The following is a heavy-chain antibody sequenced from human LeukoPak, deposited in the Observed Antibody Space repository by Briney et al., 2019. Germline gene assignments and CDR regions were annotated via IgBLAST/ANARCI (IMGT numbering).Heavy chain of an antibody. J-gene: IGHJ4*02. Sequence: GGSLRLSCAASGFTFSDYYMTWIRQAPGKGLEWISYISSSGSTIYYADSVKGRFTISRDNAKNSLYLQMNSLRAEDTAVYYCAKGNDYVWGSYREGLFFDYWGQGTLVTVSS. CDR1: GFTFSDYY. V-gene: IGHV3-11*01. CDR3: AKGNDYVWGSYREGLFFDY. D-gene: IGHD3-16*02. CDR2: ISSSGSTI.